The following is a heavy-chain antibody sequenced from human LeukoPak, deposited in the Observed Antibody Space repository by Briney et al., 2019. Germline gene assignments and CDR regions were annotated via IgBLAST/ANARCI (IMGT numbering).Heavy chain of an antibody. Sequence: PSETLSLTCAVYGGSFSGYYWSWIRQPPGKGLGWIGEINHSGSTNYNPSLKSRVTISVDTSRNQFSLKLSSVTAADTAVYYCARHRQYYDILTGYYHYYFDYWGQGTLVTVSS. D-gene: IGHD3-9*01. CDR2: INHSGST. CDR3: ARHRQYYDILTGYYHYYFDY. V-gene: IGHV4-34*01. CDR1: GGSFSGYY. J-gene: IGHJ4*02.